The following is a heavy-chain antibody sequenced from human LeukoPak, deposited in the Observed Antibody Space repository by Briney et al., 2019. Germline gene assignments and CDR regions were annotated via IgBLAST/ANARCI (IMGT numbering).Heavy chain of an antibody. CDR3: ARDSGWWRFDF. CDR2: IKEDGSEK. D-gene: IGHD6-13*01. J-gene: IGHJ4*02. V-gene: IGHV3-7*03. CDR1: GLNFSSRW. Sequence: GGSLRLSCAASGLNFSSRWMNWVRQAPGQGLKWVASIKEDGSEKHYVDSVKGRFTISRDNGKNSLYLQMNSLRAEDTAVYYCARDSGWWRFDFWGQGTLVTVSS.